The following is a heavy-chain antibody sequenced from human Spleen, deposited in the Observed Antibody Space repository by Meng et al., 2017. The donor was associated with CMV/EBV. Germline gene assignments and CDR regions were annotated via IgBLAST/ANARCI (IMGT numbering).Heavy chain of an antibody. V-gene: IGHV3-30*04. Sequence: GESLKISCSVSGLSFSRYVMHWVRQAPGKGLEPVADISNHGWDKYYADSVKGRFTISRDNAKNSMYLQMNSLRAEDTAVYYCARDNPYRRYGMDVWGQGTTVTVSS. J-gene: IGHJ6*02. CDR1: GLSFSRYV. D-gene: IGHD1-14*01. CDR2: ISNHGWDK. CDR3: ARDNPYRRYGMDV.